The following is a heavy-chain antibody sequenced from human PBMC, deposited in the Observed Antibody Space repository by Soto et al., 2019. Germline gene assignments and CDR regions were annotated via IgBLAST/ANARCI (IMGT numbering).Heavy chain of an antibody. CDR3: ARVYKVGRWLQSLDY. J-gene: IGHJ4*02. CDR2: MNPNSGNT. CDR1: WSAFPSYD. D-gene: IGHD5-12*01. V-gene: IGHV1-8*01. Sequence: LAEVSFKASWSAFPSYDINRVREATGQGLEWMGWMNPNSGNTGYAQKFQGRVTMTRNTSISTAYMELSSLRSEDTAVYYCARVYKVGRWLQSLDYWGQGTLVTVSS.